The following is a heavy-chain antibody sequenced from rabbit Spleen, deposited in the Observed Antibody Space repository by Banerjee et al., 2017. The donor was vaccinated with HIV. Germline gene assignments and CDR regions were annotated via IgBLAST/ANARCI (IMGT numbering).Heavy chain of an antibody. CDR3: VRGASSSGYYNL. J-gene: IGHJ4*01. Sequence: QLKESGGGLVQPGGSLKLSCKASGFTLSSYYMNWVRQAPGKGLEWIGYIDLVFGSTYYASWVNGRFTISSHNAQNTLYLQLNSLTAADTATYFCVRGASSSGYYNLWGQGTLVTVS. V-gene: IGHV1S7*01. CDR2: IDLVFGST. CDR1: GFTLSSYY. D-gene: IGHD1-1*01.